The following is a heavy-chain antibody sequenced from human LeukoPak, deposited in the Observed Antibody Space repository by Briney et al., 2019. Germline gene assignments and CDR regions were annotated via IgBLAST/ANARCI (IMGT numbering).Heavy chain of an antibody. D-gene: IGHD6-25*01. Sequence: GGSLRLSCAASGLSLSSNNMHWVRQTPGGGLEGLSYISAGSGTVFSADSVKGRFTISRDNARESLSLQMNSLRVEDTAVYYCTRDLGLRRMIWGRGTLVIVSS. V-gene: IGHV3-48*04. CDR2: ISAGSGTV. CDR1: GLSLSSNN. CDR3: TRDLGLRRMI. J-gene: IGHJ2*01.